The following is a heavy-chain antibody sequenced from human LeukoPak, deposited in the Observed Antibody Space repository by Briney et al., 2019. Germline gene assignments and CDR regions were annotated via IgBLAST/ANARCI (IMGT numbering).Heavy chain of an antibody. J-gene: IGHJ4*02. D-gene: IGHD2-2*01. CDR1: GYTFTSYD. Sequence: ASVKVSCKTSGYTFTSYDINWVRQATGQGLEWMGGIIPIFGTANYAQKFQGRVTVTADESTSTAYMELSSLRSEDTAVYYCARVKGGYCSSTSCFYFDYWGQGTLVTVSS. CDR3: ARVKGGYCSSTSCFYFDY. V-gene: IGHV1-69*13. CDR2: IIPIFGTA.